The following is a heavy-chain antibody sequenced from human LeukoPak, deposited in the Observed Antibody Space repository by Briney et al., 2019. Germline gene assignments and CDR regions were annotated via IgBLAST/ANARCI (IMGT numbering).Heavy chain of an antibody. CDR2: IIPILGIA. CDR3: ARADGYNNNFDY. Sequence: APVKVSCKASGGTFSSYAISWVRQAPGQGLEWMGRIIPILGIANYAQKFQGRVTITADKSTSTAYMELSSLRSEDTAVYYCARADGYNNNFDYWGQGTLVTVSS. D-gene: IGHD5-24*01. V-gene: IGHV1-69*04. J-gene: IGHJ4*02. CDR1: GGTFSSYA.